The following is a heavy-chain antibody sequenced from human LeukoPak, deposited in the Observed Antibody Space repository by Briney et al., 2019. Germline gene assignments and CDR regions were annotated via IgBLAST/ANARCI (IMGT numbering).Heavy chain of an antibody. Sequence: SVKVSCKASGGTFSSYAISWVRQAPGQGVEWMGGIIPIFGTANYAQKFQGRVTITADKSTSTAYMELSSLRSEDTAVYYCARRGGYSGYDYYYFDYWGQGTLVTVSS. CDR1: GGTFSSYA. CDR2: IIPIFGTA. D-gene: IGHD5-12*01. CDR3: ARRGGYSGYDYYYFDY. V-gene: IGHV1-69*06. J-gene: IGHJ4*02.